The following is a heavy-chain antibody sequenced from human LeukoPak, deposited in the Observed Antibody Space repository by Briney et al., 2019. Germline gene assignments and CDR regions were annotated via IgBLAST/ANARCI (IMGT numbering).Heavy chain of an antibody. CDR3: ARGTTH. D-gene: IGHD1/OR15-1a*01. V-gene: IGHV1-46*01. CDR2: INPSGTGT. CDR1: GYTITNNY. Sequence: ASVKVSCKASGYTITNNYMHWVRQAPGQGLEWMGVINPSGTGTSYAQKFQGRVTMTRDTSINTAYMELSSLRSDDTAVFYCARGTTHWGQGTLITVSS. J-gene: IGHJ4*02.